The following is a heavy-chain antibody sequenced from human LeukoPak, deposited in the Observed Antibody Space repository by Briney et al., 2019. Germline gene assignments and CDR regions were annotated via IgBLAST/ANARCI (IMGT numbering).Heavy chain of an antibody. J-gene: IGHJ3*02. Sequence: SETLSLTCTVSGGSISSYYWSWIRQPPGKGLEWIGYIYYSGSTNYNPSLKSRVTISVDTSKNQFSLKLSSVTAADTAVYYCARKPSNFGLGAFDIWGQGTMVTVSS. V-gene: IGHV4-59*01. CDR2: IYYSGST. D-gene: IGHD3-10*01. CDR1: GGSISSYY. CDR3: ARKPSNFGLGAFDI.